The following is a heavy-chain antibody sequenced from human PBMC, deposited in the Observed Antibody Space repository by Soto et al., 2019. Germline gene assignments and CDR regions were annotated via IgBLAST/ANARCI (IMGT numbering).Heavy chain of an antibody. CDR1: GFTFSRYA. CDR3: AKGGISSELFDF. D-gene: IGHD6-6*01. J-gene: IGHJ4*02. V-gene: IGHV3-23*01. CDR2: ISGSRGSR. Sequence: GGSLRLSCAASGFTFSRYAMSWGRHATGEGLEWVSAISGSRGSRYYAGSVKGRFTISRDNSKSALYLQMSRLRAEDTAVYYCAKGGISSELFDFWGQGTLVTVSS.